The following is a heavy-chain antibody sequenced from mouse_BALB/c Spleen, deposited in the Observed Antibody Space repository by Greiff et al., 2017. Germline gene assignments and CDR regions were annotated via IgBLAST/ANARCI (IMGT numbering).Heavy chain of an antibody. CDR3: ARGVDYYGSSYYYAMDY. Sequence: EVKLVESGGGLVQPGGSRKLSCAASGFTFSSFGMHWVRQAPEKGLEWVAYISSGSSTIYYAATVKGRFTISRDNPKNTLFLQMTSLRSEDTAMYYCARGVDYYGSSYYYAMDYWGQGTSGTVSS. V-gene: IGHV5-17*02. CDR1: GFTFSSFG. J-gene: IGHJ4*01. D-gene: IGHD1-1*01. CDR2: ISSGSSTI.